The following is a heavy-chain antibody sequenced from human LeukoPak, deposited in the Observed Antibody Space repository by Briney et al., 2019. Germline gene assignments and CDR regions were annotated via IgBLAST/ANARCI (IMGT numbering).Heavy chain of an antibody. V-gene: IGHV4-39*01. CDR3: ARLSYDYTAMEGYYFDY. Sequence: SETLSLTCAVSGGSIRSSYYYWGWIRQPPGKGLEWIGSIYDSGSTYYNPSLKSRVTISVDTSKNQFSLKLSSVTAADTAVYYCARLSYDYTAMEGYYFDYWGQGTLVTVSS. CDR2: IYDSGST. CDR1: GGSIRSSYYY. J-gene: IGHJ4*02. D-gene: IGHD5-18*01.